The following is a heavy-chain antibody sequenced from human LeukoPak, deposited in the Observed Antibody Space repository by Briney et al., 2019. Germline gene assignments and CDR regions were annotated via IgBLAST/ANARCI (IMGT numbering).Heavy chain of an antibody. CDR2: IYYSGST. CDR3: ARVYTNEPTYCDFWSGYYIGWFDP. Sequence: SSETLSLTCTVSGGSISSSSYYWGWIRQPPGKGLEWIGSIYYSGSTYYNPSLKSRVTISVDTSKNQFSLKLSSVTAADTAVYYCARVYTNEPTYCDFWSGYYIGWFDPWAREPWSPSPQ. V-gene: IGHV4-39*07. CDR1: GGSISSSSYY. J-gene: IGHJ5*02. D-gene: IGHD3-3*01.